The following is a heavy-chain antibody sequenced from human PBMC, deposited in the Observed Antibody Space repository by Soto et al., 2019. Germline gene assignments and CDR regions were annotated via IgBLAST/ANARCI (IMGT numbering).Heavy chain of an antibody. CDR1: GFTFTSSA. CDR2: IVVGSGNT. V-gene: IGHV1-58*01. J-gene: IGHJ3*02. D-gene: IGHD5-12*01. CDR3: AAGNIYSGYGIDYGDCNGYAFDI. Sequence: SSVKVSCKASGFTFTSSAVQWVRQARGQRLEWIGWIVVGSGNTNYAQKFQERVTITRDMSTSTAYMELSSLRSEDTAVYYCAAGNIYSGYGIDYGDCNGYAFDIWGQGTMVTVSS.